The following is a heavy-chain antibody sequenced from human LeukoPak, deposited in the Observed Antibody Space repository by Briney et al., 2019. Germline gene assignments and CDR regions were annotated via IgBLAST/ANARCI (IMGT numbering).Heavy chain of an antibody. CDR1: GDSVSSNSAA. Sequence: SQTLSLTCAVSGDSVSSNSAAWSWIRQSPSRGLEWLGRTYYRSKWYSEYAVSVKSRITIKPDTSKNQFSLQLNSVTPGDTGVYYCARSSGWFDYWGQGTLVTVSS. V-gene: IGHV6-1*01. CDR2: TYYRSKWYS. D-gene: IGHD6-19*01. CDR3: ARSSGWFDY. J-gene: IGHJ4*02.